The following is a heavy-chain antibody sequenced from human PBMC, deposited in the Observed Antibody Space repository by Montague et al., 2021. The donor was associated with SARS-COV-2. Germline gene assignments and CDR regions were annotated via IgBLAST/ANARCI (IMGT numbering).Heavy chain of an antibody. CDR1: GGSINSITYY. V-gene: IGHV4-61*01. CDR2: IFRSGAT. D-gene: IGHD3-10*01. J-gene: IGHJ6*02. Sequence: SETLSLTCTVSGGSINSITYYWSWIRQPPGMGLEWIGYIFRSGATNYNPPLKSRVIISLDTSKSQFSLRLSSVTAADTAIYYCARTSRGSRYFYGVDVWGQGTTVTVSS. CDR3: ARTSRGSRYFYGVDV.